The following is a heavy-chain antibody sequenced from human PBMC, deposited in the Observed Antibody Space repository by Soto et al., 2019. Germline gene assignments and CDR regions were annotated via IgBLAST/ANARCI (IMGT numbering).Heavy chain of an antibody. Sequence: PGGSLSLSCAASGFTFSSYGMHWVRQAPGKGLEWVAVISYDGSNKYYADSVKGRFTISRDNSKNTLYLQMNSLRAEDTAVYYCAKDDGSTSSYYYGMDVWGQGTTVTVSS. V-gene: IGHV3-30*18. CDR2: ISYDGSNK. D-gene: IGHD2-2*01. J-gene: IGHJ6*02. CDR1: GFTFSSYG. CDR3: AKDDGSTSSYYYGMDV.